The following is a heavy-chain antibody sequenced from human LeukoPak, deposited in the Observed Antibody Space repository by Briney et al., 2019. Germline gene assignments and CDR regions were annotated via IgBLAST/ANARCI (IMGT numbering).Heavy chain of an antibody. CDR1: GGSISSYY. CDR2: IYYSGST. CDR3: ARAAPYDFWSGLYYFDY. V-gene: IGHV4-59*01. D-gene: IGHD3-3*01. Sequence: PSETPSLTCTVSGGSISSYYWSWLRQPPGKGLEWIGYIYYSGSTNYNPSLKSRVTISVDTSKNQFSLKLSSVTAADTAVYYCARAAPYDFWSGLYYFDYWGQGTLVTVSS. J-gene: IGHJ4*02.